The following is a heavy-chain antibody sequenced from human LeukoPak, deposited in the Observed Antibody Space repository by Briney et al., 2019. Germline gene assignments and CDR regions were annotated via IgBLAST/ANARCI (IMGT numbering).Heavy chain of an antibody. J-gene: IGHJ4*02. V-gene: IGHV4-59*01. CDR1: GGSISNYY. D-gene: IGHD3-10*01. Sequence: PSETLSLTCTVSGGSISNYYWNWIRQPPGKGLEWIGYIYYAGSTNYNPSLKSRVTMSVDTSKNQFSLKLSSVTAADTAVYYCARGYYSLDYWGQGTLVTVSS. CDR2: IYYAGST. CDR3: ARGYYSLDY.